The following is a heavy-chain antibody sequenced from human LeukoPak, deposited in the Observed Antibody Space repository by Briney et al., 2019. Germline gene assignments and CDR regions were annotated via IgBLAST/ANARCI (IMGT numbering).Heavy chain of an antibody. CDR3: ARVMITFGGVIVTYFDY. CDR1: GYTFTSYD. CDR2: MNPNSGNT. Sequence: ASVKVSCKASGYTFTSYDINWVRQATGQGLEWMGWMNPNSGNTGYAQKFQGRVTMTRNTSISTAYMELSGLRSEDTAVYYCARVMITFGGVIVTYFDYWGQGTLVTVSS. D-gene: IGHD3-16*02. V-gene: IGHV1-8*01. J-gene: IGHJ4*02.